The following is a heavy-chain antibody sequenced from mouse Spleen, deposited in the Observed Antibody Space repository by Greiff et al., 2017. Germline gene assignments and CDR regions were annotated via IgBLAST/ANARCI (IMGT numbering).Heavy chain of an antibody. J-gene: IGHJ1*01. V-gene: IGHV3-6*01. CDR3: ASQELGRHWYFDV. Sequence: EVQLQESGPGLVKPSQSLSLTCSVTGYSITSGYYWNWIRQFPGNKLEWMGYISYDGSNNYNPSLKNRISITRDTSKNQFFLKLNSVTTEDTATYYCASQELGRHWYFDVWGAGTTVTVSS. CDR1: GYSITSGYY. D-gene: IGHD4-1*01. CDR2: ISYDGSN.